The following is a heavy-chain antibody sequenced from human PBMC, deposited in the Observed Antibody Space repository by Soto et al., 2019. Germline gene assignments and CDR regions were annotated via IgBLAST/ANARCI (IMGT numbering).Heavy chain of an antibody. Sequence: EVQLVESGGGLVQPGGSLRLSCAASGFTFSSYWMHWVRQAPGKGLVWVSRINSDGSSTSCADSVKGRFTISRDNAKNTLYLQMNSLRAEDTAVYYCARGHRAYYYYGMDVWGQGTTVTVSS. CDR1: GFTFSSYW. CDR3: ARGHRAYYYYGMDV. CDR2: INSDGSST. J-gene: IGHJ6*02. V-gene: IGHV3-74*01. D-gene: IGHD3-16*02.